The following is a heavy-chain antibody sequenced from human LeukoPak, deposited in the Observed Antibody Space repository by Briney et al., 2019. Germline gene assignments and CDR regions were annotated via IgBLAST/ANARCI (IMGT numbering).Heavy chain of an antibody. CDR1: GGSIRSGNYY. V-gene: IGHV4-30-4*08. D-gene: IGHD7-27*01. Sequence: SETLSLTCTVSGGSIRSGNYYWSWIRQPPGKGLEWIGYIYYTGGTYYNPSLRSRVTISVDTSNNQFSLKLSSVTAADTAVYYCARQRRTGDLGWGQGTLVTVSS. CDR2: IYYTGGT. CDR3: ARQRRTGDLG. J-gene: IGHJ4*02.